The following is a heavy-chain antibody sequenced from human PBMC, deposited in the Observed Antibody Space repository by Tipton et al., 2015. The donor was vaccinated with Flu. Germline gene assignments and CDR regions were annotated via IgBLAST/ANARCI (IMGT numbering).Heavy chain of an antibody. CDR1: GYTFTSYY. J-gene: IGHJ5*02. V-gene: IGHV1-46*01. CDR3: AKGGSLLLFAYNWFVP. D-gene: IGHD2-15*01. Sequence: QLVQSGAEVKKPGASVKVSCKASGYTFTSYYMHWVRQAPGQGLEWMGIINPSGGSTSYAQKFQGRVTMTRDTSTSTVYMELSSLRSEDTAVYYCAKGGSLLLFAYNWFVPWRQGTLVTVSS. CDR2: INPSGGST.